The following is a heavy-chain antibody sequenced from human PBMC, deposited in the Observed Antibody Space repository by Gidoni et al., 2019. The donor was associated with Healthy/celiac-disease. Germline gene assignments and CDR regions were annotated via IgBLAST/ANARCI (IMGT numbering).Heavy chain of an antibody. J-gene: IGHJ6*03. CDR3: ARGTATQGYYYMDV. D-gene: IGHD5-18*01. Sequence: QGQLQESGPGLVKPSETLSLTCTVSGGSISSYYWSWIRQPPGKGLEWIGYIYYSGSTNYHPSLKSRVTISVDTSKNQFSLKLSSVTAADTAVYYCARGTATQGYYYMDVWGKGTTVTVSS. CDR1: GGSISSYY. CDR2: IYYSGST. V-gene: IGHV4-59*01.